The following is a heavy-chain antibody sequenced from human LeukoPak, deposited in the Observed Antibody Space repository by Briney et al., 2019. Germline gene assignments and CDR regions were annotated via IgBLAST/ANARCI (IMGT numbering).Heavy chain of an antibody. CDR3: TTGDPDY. V-gene: IGHV3-7*01. CDR2: INYHGNEN. CDR1: GFTFSDYW. D-gene: IGHD2-21*02. Sequence: GGSLRLSCAASGFTFSDYWMQWVRQAPGKGLEWVANINYHGNENYLLDSVKGRFTISRDNAKNSLFLQMNSLRVEDTAVYYCTTGDPDYWGLGTLVTVSS. J-gene: IGHJ4*02.